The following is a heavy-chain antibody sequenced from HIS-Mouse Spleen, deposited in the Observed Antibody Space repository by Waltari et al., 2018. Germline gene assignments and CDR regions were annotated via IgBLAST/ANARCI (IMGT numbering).Heavy chain of an antibody. D-gene: IGHD6-19*01. Sequence: QVTLRESGPALVKPTQTLTLTCTFSGFSLSTSGMCVSWIRQPPGKALEWLARIDWDDDKYYSTSLTNRLTISKDTSKNQVVLTMTNMDPVDTATYYCARIAEGYSSGWYAFDYWGQGTLVTVSS. CDR2: IDWDDDK. J-gene: IGHJ4*02. V-gene: IGHV2-70*15. CDR1: GFSLSTSGMC. CDR3: ARIAEGYSSGWYAFDY.